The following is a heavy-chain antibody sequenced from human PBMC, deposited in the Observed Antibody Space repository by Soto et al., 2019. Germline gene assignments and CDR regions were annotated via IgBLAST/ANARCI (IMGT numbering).Heavy chain of an antibody. CDR2: IYYSGST. V-gene: IGHV4-59*01. D-gene: IGHD2-21*01. CDR1: GGSISGYY. Sequence: SETLSLTCIVSGGSISGYYWSWIRQPPGKGLEWIGYIYYSGSTNYNNPSLKSRVTISVDTSKNHFSLKLNSVTAADTAVYYCARCHCAGSTCHARTFHIWGQGTMVTVSS. CDR3: ARCHCAGSTCHARTFHI. J-gene: IGHJ3*02.